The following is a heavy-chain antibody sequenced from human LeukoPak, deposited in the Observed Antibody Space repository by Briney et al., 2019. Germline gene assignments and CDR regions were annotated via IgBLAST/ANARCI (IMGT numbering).Heavy chain of an antibody. Sequence: ASVKVSCKASGYTFTSYGISWVRQAPGQGLEWMGWINPNSGGANYAQKFQGRVTMTRDTSISTAYMELSRLRSDDTAVYYCARDTRNPITMVRGVIMVYWGQGTLVTVSS. CDR3: ARDTRNPITMVRGVIMVY. CDR1: GYTFTSYG. J-gene: IGHJ4*02. CDR2: INPNSGGA. V-gene: IGHV1-2*02. D-gene: IGHD3-10*01.